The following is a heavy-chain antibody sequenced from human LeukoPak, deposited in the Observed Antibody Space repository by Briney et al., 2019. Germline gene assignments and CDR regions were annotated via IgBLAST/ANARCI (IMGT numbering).Heavy chain of an antibody. CDR2: IYSGENA. CDR3: ARGYGSGTFYNPFDY. V-gene: IGHV3-53*01. D-gene: IGHD3-10*01. CDR1: GFTVRSNY. Sequence: PGGSLRLSCVVSGFTVRSNYMSWVRQAPGMGLEWVSLIYSGENANYADSVKGRFIISRDSDNTLFLQMNSLRAEDTAVYYCARGYGSGTFYNPFDYWGQGTLVTVSS. J-gene: IGHJ4*02.